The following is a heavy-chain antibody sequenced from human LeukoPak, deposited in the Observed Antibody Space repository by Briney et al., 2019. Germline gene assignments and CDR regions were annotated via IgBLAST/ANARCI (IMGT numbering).Heavy chain of an antibody. CDR3: ARRGLYMGIDY. CDR2: MYPRDSDT. D-gene: IGHD7-27*01. J-gene: IGHJ4*02. CDR1: GYSFTSYW. V-gene: IGHV5-51*01. Sequence: GESLKISCKASGYSFTSYWIGWVRQMPGKGLEWMGIMYPRDSDTRYSPSLQGQVTISADESISTAYLQWNSLRASDTAMYYCARRGLYMGIDYWGQGTLVTVSS.